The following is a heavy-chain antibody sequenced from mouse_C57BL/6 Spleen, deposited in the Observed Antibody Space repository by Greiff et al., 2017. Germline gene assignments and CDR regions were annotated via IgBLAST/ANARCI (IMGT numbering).Heavy chain of an antibody. CDR2: INPNNGGT. D-gene: IGHD1-1*01. V-gene: IGHV1-18*01. CDR3: ARQGGSSYGYAMDY. CDR1: GYTFTDYN. J-gene: IGHJ4*01. Sequence: VQLQQSGPELVKPGASVKIPCKASGYTFTDYNMDWVKQSHGKSLEWIGDINPNNGGTIYNQKFKGKATLTVDKSSSTAYMELRSLTSEDTAVYYCARQGGSSYGYAMDYWGQGTSVTVSS.